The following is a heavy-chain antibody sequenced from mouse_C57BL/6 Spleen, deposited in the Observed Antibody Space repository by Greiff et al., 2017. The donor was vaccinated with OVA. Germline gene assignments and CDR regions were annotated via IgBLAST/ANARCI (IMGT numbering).Heavy chain of an antibody. D-gene: IGHD1-1*01. CDR3: ATSTGYYAMDY. CDR1: GYSITSGYY. V-gene: IGHV3-6*01. Sequence: EVQRVESGPGLVKPSQSLSLTCSVTGYSITSGYYWNWIRQFPGNKLEWMGYISYDGSNNYNPSLKNRISITRDTSKNQFFLKLNSVTTEDTATYYCATSTGYYAMDYWGQGTSVTVSS. CDR2: ISYDGSN. J-gene: IGHJ4*01.